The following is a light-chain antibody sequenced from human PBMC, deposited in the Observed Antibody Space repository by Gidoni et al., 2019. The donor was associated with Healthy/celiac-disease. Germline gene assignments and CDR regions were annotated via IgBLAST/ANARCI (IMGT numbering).Light chain of an antibody. J-gene: IGKJ2*01. Sequence: IVFTQSPGTLSLSPGERATLSCRASQSVSSSYLAWYQQKPGKAPRLLIYGASSRATGIPDRFSGSGSGTDFTLTISRLEPEDFAVYYCQQYGSSPYTFGQGTKLEIK. V-gene: IGKV3-20*01. CDR3: QQYGSSPYT. CDR1: QSVSSSY. CDR2: GAS.